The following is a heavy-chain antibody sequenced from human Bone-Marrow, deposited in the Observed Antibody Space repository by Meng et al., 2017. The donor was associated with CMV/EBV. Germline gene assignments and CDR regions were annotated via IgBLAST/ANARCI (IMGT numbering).Heavy chain of an antibody. CDR2: IKQDGSEK. CDR3: ARDSRSWSFPVDGMDV. D-gene: IGHD6-13*01. CDR1: GFTFSSYW. V-gene: IGHV3-7*01. J-gene: IGHJ6*02. Sequence: GESLKISCAASGFTFSSYWMSWVRQAPGKGLEWVANIKQDGSEKYYVDSVKGRFTISRDNAKNSLYLKMNSLRAEDTAVYYCARDSRSWSFPVDGMDVWGQGTTVTVSS.